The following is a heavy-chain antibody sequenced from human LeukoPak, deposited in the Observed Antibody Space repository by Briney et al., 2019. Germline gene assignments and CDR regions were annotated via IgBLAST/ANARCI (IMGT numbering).Heavy chain of an antibody. CDR1: GGSISSYY. V-gene: IGHV4-59*01. CDR3: ARGRGYDILTGYYSYYFDY. J-gene: IGHJ4*02. D-gene: IGHD3-9*01. Sequence: SETLSLTCTVSGGSISSYYWGWIRQPPGKGLGWIGYIYYSGSTNYNPSLKSRVTISVDTSKNQFSLKLSSVTAADTAVYYCARGRGYDILTGYYSYYFDYWGQGTLVTVSS. CDR2: IYYSGST.